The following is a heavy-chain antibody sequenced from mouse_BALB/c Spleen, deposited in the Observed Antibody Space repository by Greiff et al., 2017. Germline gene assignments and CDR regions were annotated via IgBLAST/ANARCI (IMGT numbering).Heavy chain of an antibody. CDR1: GYSITSGYY. V-gene: IGHV3-6*02. CDR3: APLLRYAMDY. Sequence: EVQLVESGPGLVKPSQSLSLTCSVTGYSITSGYYWNWIRQFPGNKLEWMGYISYDGSNNYNPSLKNRISITRDTSKNQFFLKLNSVTTEDTATYYCAPLLRYAMDYWGQGTSVTVSS. CDR2: ISYDGSN. J-gene: IGHJ4*01. D-gene: IGHD2-1*01.